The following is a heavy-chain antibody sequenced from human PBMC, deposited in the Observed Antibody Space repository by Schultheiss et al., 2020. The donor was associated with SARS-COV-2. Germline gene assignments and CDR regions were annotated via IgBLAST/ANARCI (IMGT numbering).Heavy chain of an antibody. Sequence: GGSLRLSCAASGFTFSSYAMSWVRQAPGKGLEWVSSISSSSSYIYYADSVKGRFTISRDNSKNTLYLQMNSLRAEDTALYYCASEVRGYYGSGSYYTSFDYWGQGTLVTVSS. D-gene: IGHD3-10*01. CDR3: ASEVRGYYGSGSYYTSFDY. V-gene: IGHV3-21*04. CDR2: ISSSSSYI. J-gene: IGHJ4*02. CDR1: GFTFSSYA.